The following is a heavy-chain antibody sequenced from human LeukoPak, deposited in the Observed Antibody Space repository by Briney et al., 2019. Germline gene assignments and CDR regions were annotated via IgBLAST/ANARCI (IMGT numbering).Heavy chain of an antibody. Sequence: GGSLRLSCAASGFTFSNYAMTWVRQAPGKGLEWVSSLSSRSRYIYYADSLKGRFTISRDNAKNSLYLQMNSLRAEDTAVYYXXXXXXPSSGVRGVIINYYFDYWGQGTLVTVSS. CDR3: XXXXXPSSGVRGVIINYYFDY. J-gene: IGHJ4*02. V-gene: IGHV3-21*01. CDR2: LSSRSRYI. D-gene: IGHD3-10*01. CDR1: GFTFSNYA.